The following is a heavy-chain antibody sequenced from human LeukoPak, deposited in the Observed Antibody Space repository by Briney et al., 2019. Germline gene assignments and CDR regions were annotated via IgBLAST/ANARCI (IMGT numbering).Heavy chain of an antibody. D-gene: IGHD3-22*01. CDR2: IHYTGNT. V-gene: IGHV4-59*08. CDR3: ARFSGYDDTGHHYLDN. CDR1: GDSISPHY. Sequence: SETLSLTCSVSGDSISPHYWSWIRQPPEKGLEWIGYIHYTGNTNYNPSLKSRVTISVDTSTNQFSLRLSSVTAADTAVYYCARFSGYDDTGHHYLDNWGQGTLVAASS. J-gene: IGHJ4*02.